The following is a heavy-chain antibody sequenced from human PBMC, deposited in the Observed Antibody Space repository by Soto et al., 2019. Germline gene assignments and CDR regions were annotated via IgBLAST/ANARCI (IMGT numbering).Heavy chain of an antibody. CDR2: IYHSGST. CDR1: GGSISSSNW. V-gene: IGHV4-4*02. D-gene: IGHD5-12*01. CDR3: ARGYGYNYWYVDV. J-gene: IGHJ2*01. Sequence: SETLSLTCAVSGGSISSSNWWSWVRQPPGKGLEWIGEIYHSGSTNYNPSLKSRVTISVDKSKNQFSLKLSSVTAADTAVYYCARGYGYNYWYVDVWGRGTLVTVSS.